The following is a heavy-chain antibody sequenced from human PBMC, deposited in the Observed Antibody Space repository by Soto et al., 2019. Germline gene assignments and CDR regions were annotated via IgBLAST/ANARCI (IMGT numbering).Heavy chain of an antibody. V-gene: IGHV3-7*01. CDR1: GFTFNTYR. J-gene: IGHJ4*02. D-gene: IGHD2-15*01. CDR2: IKEDGSEK. Sequence: GGSLRLSCVVSGFTFNTYRMTWVRQAPGKGLEWVANIKEDGSEKYYGDSVRGRFTISRDNAKNSLFLQIASLRAEETAVYYCAREEPSLYCRGGSCSIPHFDYWGRGTLVTVSS. CDR3: AREEPSLYCRGGSCSIPHFDY.